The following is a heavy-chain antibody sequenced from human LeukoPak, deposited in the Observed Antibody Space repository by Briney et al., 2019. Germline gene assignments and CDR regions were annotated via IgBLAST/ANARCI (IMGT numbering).Heavy chain of an antibody. D-gene: IGHD3-22*01. Sequence: SETLSLTCAVYGGSFSGYYWSWIRQPPGKGLEWIGSIYYSGSTYYNPSLKSRVTISVDTSKNQFSLKLSSVTAADTAVYYCARHRPSLYYYDSSGYSDYWGQGTLVTVSS. CDR3: ARHRPSLYYYDSSGYSDY. J-gene: IGHJ4*02. CDR1: GGSFSGYY. V-gene: IGHV4-39*01. CDR2: IYYSGST.